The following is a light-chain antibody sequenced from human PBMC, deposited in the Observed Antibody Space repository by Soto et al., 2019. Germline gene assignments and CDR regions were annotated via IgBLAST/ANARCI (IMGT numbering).Light chain of an antibody. CDR3: QQYGSPPLT. CDR1: QSVNNNY. J-gene: IGKJ4*01. CDR2: GAS. Sequence: EIVLTQSPGTLSLSPGERATLSCRASQSVNNNYLAWYQQKPGQAPRLLIYGASRRATGIPDRFSGSGSGKDFTLTISRLEPEDFAVYSCQQYGSPPLTFGGGTKVEIK. V-gene: IGKV3-20*01.